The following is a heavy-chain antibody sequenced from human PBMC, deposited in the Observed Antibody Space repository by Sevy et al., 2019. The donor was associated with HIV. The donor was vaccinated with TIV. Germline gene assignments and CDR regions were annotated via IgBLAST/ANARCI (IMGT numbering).Heavy chain of an antibody. CDR2: ISSSSSYI. Sequence: GGSLRLSCAASGFTFSSYSMNWVRQAPGKGLEWVSSISSSSSYIYYADSVKGRFTISRDNAKNSLYLQMNSLRAVDKAVYYCARDVALPAFDIWGQGTMVTVSS. CDR3: ARDVALPAFDI. J-gene: IGHJ3*02. CDR1: GFTFSSYS. V-gene: IGHV3-21*01.